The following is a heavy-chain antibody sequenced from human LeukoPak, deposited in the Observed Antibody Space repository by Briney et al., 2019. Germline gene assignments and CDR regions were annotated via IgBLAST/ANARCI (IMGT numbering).Heavy chain of an antibody. D-gene: IGHD2-2*01. CDR3: ARVGHCSSTSCYYFDY. V-gene: IGHV1-18*04. CDR1: GYTFTSYY. J-gene: IGHJ4*02. CDR2: ISAYNGNT. Sequence: ASVKVSCKASGYTFTSYYMHWVRQAPGQGLEWMGWISAYNGNTNYAQKLQGRVTMTTDTSTSTAYMELRSLRSDDTAVYYCARVGHCSSTSCYYFDYWGQGTLVTVSS.